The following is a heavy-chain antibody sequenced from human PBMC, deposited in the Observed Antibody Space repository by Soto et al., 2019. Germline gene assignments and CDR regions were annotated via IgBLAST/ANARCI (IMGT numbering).Heavy chain of an antibody. J-gene: IGHJ4*02. Sequence: EVQLVESGGGLVKPGGSLRLSCSASGFTFSSYSMNWVRQAPGKGLEWVSSISSSSSYIYYADSVKGRFTISRDNAKNSLYLQMNSLRAEDTAVYYCARAYSSGWRSFDYSGQGTLVTVSS. CDR1: GFTFSSYS. D-gene: IGHD6-19*01. CDR2: ISSSSSYI. CDR3: ARAYSSGWRSFDY. V-gene: IGHV3-21*01.